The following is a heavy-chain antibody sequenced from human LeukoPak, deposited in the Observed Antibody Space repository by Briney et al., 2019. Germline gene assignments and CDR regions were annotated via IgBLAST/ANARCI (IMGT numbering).Heavy chain of an antibody. Sequence: ASVKVSCKASGYTFTRYGIIWVRHAPGQGLESMGWISPYNGNTNYAQKFQGRVTMTRDTSISTAYMELSRLRSDDTAVYYCARAEGMDYYGSGTSYYYYMDVWGKGTTVTVSS. CDR2: ISPYNGNT. V-gene: IGHV1-18*01. CDR1: GYTFTRYG. J-gene: IGHJ6*03. D-gene: IGHD3-10*01. CDR3: ARAEGMDYYGSGTSYYYYMDV.